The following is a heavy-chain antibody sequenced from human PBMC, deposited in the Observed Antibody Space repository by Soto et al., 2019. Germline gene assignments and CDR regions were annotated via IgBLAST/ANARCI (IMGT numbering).Heavy chain of an antibody. Sequence: SETLSLTCTVSGDSLSSYFWRWLRQPPGKGLEWIGYVYSTEITNYNPSLKSRVAMSIDTSKNQFSLKVRSVTAADTAVYYCARGSEAWFDPWGQGTLVTVSS. CDR2: VYSTEIT. CDR1: GDSLSSYF. J-gene: IGHJ5*02. CDR3: ARGSEAWFDP. V-gene: IGHV4-59*01.